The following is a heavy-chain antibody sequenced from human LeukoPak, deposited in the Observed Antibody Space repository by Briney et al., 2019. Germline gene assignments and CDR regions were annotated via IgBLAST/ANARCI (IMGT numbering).Heavy chain of an antibody. V-gene: IGHV3-7*01. J-gene: IGHJ3*02. D-gene: IGHD6-19*01. Sequence: GGSLRLSCAASGFTFSSYWMSWVRQAPGKGLEWVADIKQDGSEKYYVDSVKGRFTISRDNAKNSLYLHMNSLRAEDTAVYYCARGGSSDWYENAFDIWGQGTMVTVSS. CDR3: ARGGSSDWYENAFDI. CDR2: IKQDGSEK. CDR1: GFTFSSYW.